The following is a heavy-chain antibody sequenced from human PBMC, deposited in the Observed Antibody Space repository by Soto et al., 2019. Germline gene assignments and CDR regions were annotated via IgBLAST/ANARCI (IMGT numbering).Heavy chain of an antibody. V-gene: IGHV1-2*04. CDR3: ARDRGAGSVTFDP. Sequence: GASVKVSCKASGYTFTGYYMRWVRQAPGQGLEWMGWINPNSGGTNYAQKFQGWVTMTRDTSISTAYMELSRLRSDDTAVYYCARDRGAGSVTFDPWGQGTLVTVSS. D-gene: IGHD3-10*01. J-gene: IGHJ5*02. CDR1: GYTFTGYY. CDR2: INPNSGGT.